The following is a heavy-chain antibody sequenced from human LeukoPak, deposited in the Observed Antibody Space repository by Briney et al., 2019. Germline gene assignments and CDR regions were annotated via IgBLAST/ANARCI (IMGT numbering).Heavy chain of an antibody. CDR2: IYYSGST. D-gene: IGHD2-2*01. Sequence: PSETLSLTCTVSGGSISSSSYYWGWIRQPPGKGLEWIGSIYYSGSTYYNPSLKSRVTISVDTSKNQFSLKLSSVTAADTAVYYCAREQVKWVDCSSTSCYGRPRMRYAFDIWGQGTMVTVSS. J-gene: IGHJ3*02. V-gene: IGHV4-39*02. CDR3: AREQVKWVDCSSTSCYGRPRMRYAFDI. CDR1: GGSISSSSYY.